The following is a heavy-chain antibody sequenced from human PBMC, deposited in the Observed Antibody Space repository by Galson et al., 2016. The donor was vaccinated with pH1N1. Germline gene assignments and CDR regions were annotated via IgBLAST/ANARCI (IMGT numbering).Heavy chain of an antibody. CDR2: MNPDSGNT. Sequence: QSGAEVKKPGASVKVSCKASGYTFTTYDINWVRQAPGQGLEWMGWMNPDSGNTGYAPSFQGRVTITRDTSISTAYMELSSLRSEDTAVYYCARGVVDCSGPACSGTLRFDPWGQGTLVTVSS. CDR1: GYTFTTYD. V-gene: IGHV1-8*03. D-gene: IGHD2-15*01. J-gene: IGHJ5*02. CDR3: ARGVVDCSGPACSGTLRFDP.